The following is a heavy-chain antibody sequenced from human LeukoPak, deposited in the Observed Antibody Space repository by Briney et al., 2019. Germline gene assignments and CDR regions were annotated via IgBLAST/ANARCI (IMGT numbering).Heavy chain of an antibody. CDR1: GGSISSSY. V-gene: IGHV4-59*01. Sequence: SETLSLTCTVSGGSISSSYWNWIRQPPGQGLEWIGYIYYSGSTNYNPSLESRVTISVHTSRNQFSLNLTSVTAADTAIYYCARVACSSASCPKRGTFDYWGQGTLVTVSS. J-gene: IGHJ4*02. CDR2: IYYSGST. D-gene: IGHD2-2*01. CDR3: ARVACSSASCPKRGTFDY.